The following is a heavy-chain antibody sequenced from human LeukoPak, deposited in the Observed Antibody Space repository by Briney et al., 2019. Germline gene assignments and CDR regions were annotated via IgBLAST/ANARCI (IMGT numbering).Heavy chain of an antibody. J-gene: IGHJ6*03. V-gene: IGHV1-8*01. CDR3: ARAFGNYGSGSYYSYYYYMDV. D-gene: IGHD3-10*01. CDR2: MNPNSGNT. CDR1: GYTFTSYD. Sequence: SVKVSCKASGYTFTSYDINWVRQATGQGLEWMGWMNPNSGNTGYAQKFQGRVTMTRNTSISTAYMELSSLRSEDTAVYYCARAFGNYGSGSYYSYYYYMDVWGKGTAVTVSS.